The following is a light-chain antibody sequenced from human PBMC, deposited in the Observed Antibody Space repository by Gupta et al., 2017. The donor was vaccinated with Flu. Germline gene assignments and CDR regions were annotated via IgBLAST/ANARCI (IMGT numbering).Light chain of an antibody. CDR2: KVS. V-gene: IGKV2-30*01. CDR3: MQGAHWPPWT. J-gene: IGKJ1*01. Sequence: DVVMTQSPLSLPVTLGQPASISCRSSQSLGSSDGDTFLNWFHQRPGQSPRRLIYKVSKRDSGVPDRFSGSGSGTDFTLKISRVEAEDVGVYYCMQGAHWPPWTFGQGTKVEIK. CDR1: QSLGSSDGDTF.